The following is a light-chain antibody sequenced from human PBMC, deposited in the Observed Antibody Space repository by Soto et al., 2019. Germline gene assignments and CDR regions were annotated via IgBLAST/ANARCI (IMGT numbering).Light chain of an antibody. CDR1: SRDVGAYKF. J-gene: IGLJ1*01. CDR2: EVS. CDR3: TSYPSSNSIYV. Sequence: QSVLTQPASVSGSLGQSITISCTGTSRDVGAYKFVSWYQQHPGKAPKLIISEVSNRPSGVPTRFSGSKSGNTASLIISGLQAEDEADSYCTSYPSSNSIYVFGNGTKVTVL. V-gene: IGLV2-14*01.